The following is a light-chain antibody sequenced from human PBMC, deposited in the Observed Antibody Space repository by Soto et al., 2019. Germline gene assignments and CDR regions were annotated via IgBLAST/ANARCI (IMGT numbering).Light chain of an antibody. CDR3: CSYAGSGTYV. CDR2: EAS. CDR1: SSDVGSYNL. Sequence: QSALTQFASVSGSPGQSITVSCTGTSSDVGSYNLVSWYQQRPDKPPKLMIYEASKRPSGASNRFSGSKSGNTASLTISGLQAEDEADYYCCSYAGSGTYVFGTGTKLTVL. J-gene: IGLJ1*01. V-gene: IGLV2-23*01.